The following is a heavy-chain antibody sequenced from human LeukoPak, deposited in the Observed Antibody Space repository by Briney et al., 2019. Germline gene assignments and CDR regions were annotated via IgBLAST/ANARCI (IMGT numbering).Heavy chain of an antibody. J-gene: IGHJ6*03. D-gene: IGHD6-19*01. CDR3: ARHPVATTYYYYYMDV. CDR2: IRYNGGDK. CDR1: GFTFSDYA. V-gene: IGHV3-30*02. Sequence: GGSLRLSCATSGFTFSDYAMHWVRQAPGKGLEWVAFIRYNGGDKYYADSVKGRFTISRDNSKNTLYLQMNSLRAEDTAVYYCARHPVATTYYYYYMDVWGKGTTVTVSS.